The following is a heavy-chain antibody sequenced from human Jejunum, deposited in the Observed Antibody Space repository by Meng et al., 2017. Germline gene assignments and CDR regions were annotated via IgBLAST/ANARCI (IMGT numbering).Heavy chain of an antibody. D-gene: IGHD1-7*01. CDR3: ATRTRDSLDY. CDR2: IYHSGTT. V-gene: IGHV4-4*02. CDR1: GGSIPESNW. J-gene: IGHJ4*02. Sequence: GPGVVCVLGTLPCSCAVSGGSIPESNWWTWVRQAPGKGLVRIREIYHSGTTNYNPSLKSRVAISADKSKNQFSLNLYSLRAADTAVYYCATRTRDSLDYWGQGSLVTVSS.